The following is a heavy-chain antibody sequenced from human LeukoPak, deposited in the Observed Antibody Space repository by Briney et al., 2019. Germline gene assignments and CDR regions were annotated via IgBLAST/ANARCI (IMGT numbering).Heavy chain of an antibody. CDR3: ATPSSGPNDY. CDR1: GFTFSSYE. J-gene: IGHJ4*02. Sequence: GGSLRLSCAASGFTFSSYEMNWVRQAPGKGLEWVSYISSSGSTIYYADSVKGRFTISRDNSKNTLYLQMNNLRAEDTAVYYCATPSSGPNDYWGQGTLVTVSS. V-gene: IGHV3-48*03. CDR2: ISSSGSTI. D-gene: IGHD3-22*01.